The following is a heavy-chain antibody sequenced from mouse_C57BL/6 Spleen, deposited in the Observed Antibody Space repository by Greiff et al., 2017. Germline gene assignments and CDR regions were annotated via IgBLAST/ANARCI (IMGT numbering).Heavy chain of an antibody. Sequence: QVQPQQSGAELVRPGTSVKVSCKASGYAFTNYLIEWVKQRPGQGLEWIGVINPGSGGTNYNEKFKGKATLTADKSSSTAYMQLSSLTSEDSAVYFCARRGTTVVATSDYWGQGTTLTVSS. CDR1: GYAFTNYL. CDR3: ARRGTTVVATSDY. J-gene: IGHJ2*01. D-gene: IGHD1-1*01. CDR2: INPGSGGT. V-gene: IGHV1-54*01.